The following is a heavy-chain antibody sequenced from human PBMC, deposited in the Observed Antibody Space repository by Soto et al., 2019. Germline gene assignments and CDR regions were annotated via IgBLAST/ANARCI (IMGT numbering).Heavy chain of an antibody. CDR3: ARVDEQWLANYYYGMDV. J-gene: IGHJ6*02. CDR2: ISSSSSTI. Sequence: EVQLVESGGGLVQPGGSLRLSCAASGFTFSSYSINWVRQAPGKGLEWVSYISSSSSTIYYADSVKGRFTISRDNAKNSLYLQMNSLRDEDTAVYYCARVDEQWLANYYYGMDVWGQGTTVTVSS. D-gene: IGHD6-19*01. V-gene: IGHV3-48*02. CDR1: GFTFSSYS.